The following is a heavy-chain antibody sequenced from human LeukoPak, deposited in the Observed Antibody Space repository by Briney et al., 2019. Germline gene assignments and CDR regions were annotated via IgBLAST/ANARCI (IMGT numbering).Heavy chain of an antibody. D-gene: IGHD2-21*01. CDR1: AYTFTNYY. J-gene: IGHJ1*01. CDR3: ARDESISILWW. Sequence: GASVMVSCTASAYTFTNYYMHWVRQAPGQGLEWMGIINPSGGSTNYAQKFQGRVTMTRDTSTSTVYMELSSLRSEDTAVYYCARDESISILWWWGQGTLVTVSS. V-gene: IGHV1-46*01. CDR2: INPSGGST.